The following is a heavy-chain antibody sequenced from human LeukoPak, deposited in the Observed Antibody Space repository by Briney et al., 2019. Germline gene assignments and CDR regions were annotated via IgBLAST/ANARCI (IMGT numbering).Heavy chain of an antibody. V-gene: IGHV3-23*01. D-gene: IGHD5-18*01. Sequence: PGGSLRLSCAASGLTFSSYAMSWVRQAPGKGLEWVSAISGSGGSTYYADSVKGRFTISRDNSKNTLYLQMNSLRAEDTAVYYCAKGGYSYGKWDYYYMDVWGKGTTVTVSS. CDR1: GLTFSSYA. J-gene: IGHJ6*03. CDR2: ISGSGGST. CDR3: AKGGYSYGKWDYYYMDV.